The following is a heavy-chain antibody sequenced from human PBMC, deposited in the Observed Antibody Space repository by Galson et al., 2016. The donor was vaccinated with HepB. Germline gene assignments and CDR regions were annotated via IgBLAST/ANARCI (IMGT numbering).Heavy chain of an antibody. Sequence: LSLTCSASGGSISDSYYYWDWIRQPPGKGLEWIGSVYYSGSTYYNPSLKSRVTISVDTSKNQFSLRLSSVTAADTAVYYCARERAGKTGYWGQGTLVTVSS. CDR3: ARERAGKTGY. V-gene: IGHV4-39*02. CDR2: VYYSGST. CDR1: GGSISDSYYY. D-gene: IGHD6-13*01. J-gene: IGHJ4*02.